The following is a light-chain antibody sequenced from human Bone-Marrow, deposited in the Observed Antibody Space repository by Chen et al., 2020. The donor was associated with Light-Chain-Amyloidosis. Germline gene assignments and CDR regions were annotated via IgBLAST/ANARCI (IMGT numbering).Light chain of an antibody. Sequence: QMTQFPSCLDASVGDRVTITRRASQSISSDLNWDQQKPGKAPKLLIYAASSLQSGVPSRFSGSGSGTDFTLTISSLQPEDFATYYCQQSYSTPLTFGGGTKVEIK. CDR1: QSISSD. CDR2: AAS. V-gene: IGKV1-39*01. CDR3: QQSYSTPLT. J-gene: IGKJ4*01.